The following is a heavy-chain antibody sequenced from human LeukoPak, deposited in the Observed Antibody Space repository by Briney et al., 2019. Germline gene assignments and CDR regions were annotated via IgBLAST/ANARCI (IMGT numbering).Heavy chain of an antibody. Sequence: GGSLRLSCAASGFTFSSYRMSWVRQAPGKGLEWVANIKQDGSEKYYVDSVKGRFTISRDNAKNSLYLQMNSLRAEDTAVYYCARDGPREYQLLYYFDYWGQGTLVTVSS. CDR1: GFTFSSYR. J-gene: IGHJ4*02. CDR2: IKQDGSEK. D-gene: IGHD2-2*01. V-gene: IGHV3-7*03. CDR3: ARDGPREYQLLYYFDY.